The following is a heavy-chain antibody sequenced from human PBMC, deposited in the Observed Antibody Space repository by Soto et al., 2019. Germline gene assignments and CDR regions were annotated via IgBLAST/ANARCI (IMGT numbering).Heavy chain of an antibody. Sequence: QVQLQESGPGLVKPSETLSLTCTVSGGSISSYYWSWIRQPPGKGLEWIGYIYYSGCTNYNPSLKSRVTISVDTSNNQFSLKLSSVTAADTAVYYCARGSSAIFYDYWGQGTLVTVSS. V-gene: IGHV4-59*01. CDR3: ARGSSAIFYDY. CDR2: IYYSGCT. J-gene: IGHJ4*02. D-gene: IGHD2-15*01. CDR1: GGSISSYY.